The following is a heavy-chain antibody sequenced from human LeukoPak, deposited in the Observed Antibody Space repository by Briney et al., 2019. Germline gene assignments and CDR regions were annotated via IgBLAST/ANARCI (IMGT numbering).Heavy chain of an antibody. CDR2: IKQDGSDE. Sequence: GGSLRLSCAASGFTFSTYWMSWVRQAPGKGLEWVANIKQDGSDEYYVDSVKGRFTISRDNAKNSLFLQMNSLRAEDTAVYYCAGVRCSSNSCFPDYWGQGTLVTVSS. D-gene: IGHD2-2*01. J-gene: IGHJ4*02. CDR1: GFTFSTYW. CDR3: AGVRCSSNSCFPDY. V-gene: IGHV3-7*01.